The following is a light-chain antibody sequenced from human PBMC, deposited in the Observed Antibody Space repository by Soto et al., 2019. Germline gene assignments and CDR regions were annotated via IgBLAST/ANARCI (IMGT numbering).Light chain of an antibody. CDR3: QQYNNWPT. J-gene: IGKJ1*01. CDR2: GAS. V-gene: IGKV3D-15*01. Sequence: PGERATLSCRASQSVSSSNFAWYQQKPAQAPRLLIYGASMRAPGIPERFSGSGSGTDFTLTISSLQSEDFAVYYCQQYNNWPTFGQGTKVDIK. CDR1: QSVSSSN.